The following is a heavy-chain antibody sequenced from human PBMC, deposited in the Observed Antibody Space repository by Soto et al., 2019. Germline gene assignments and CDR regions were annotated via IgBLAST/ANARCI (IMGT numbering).Heavy chain of an antibody. CDR2: IIPLFGTP. CDR1: GVTFSTSG. CDR3: ARVSTSICGGANCYRLDSYFDS. J-gene: IGHJ4*03. V-gene: IGHV1-69*01. D-gene: IGHD2-21*01. Sequence: QVQLVQSGAEVKKPGSSLKVSCKTSGVTFSTSGISWVRQGPGQGLEWMGGIIPLFGTPKYARKFQGRVSINADDSATTTYLELSGLSSDDTAMYYCARVSTSICGGANCYRLDSYFDSWGQGSQVVASS.